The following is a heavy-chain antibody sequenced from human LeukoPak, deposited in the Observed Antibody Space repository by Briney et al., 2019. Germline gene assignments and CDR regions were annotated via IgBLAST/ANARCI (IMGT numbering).Heavy chain of an antibody. Sequence: SETLSLTCAVYDGSFSGYYWSLIRQPPGKGLEWIGEINHSGSTNYNPSLKSRVTISVDTSKNQFSLKLSSVTAADTAVYYCARGVLRYFDWSYKATEYFQHWGQGTLVTVSS. CDR1: DGSFSGYY. J-gene: IGHJ1*01. D-gene: IGHD3-9*01. V-gene: IGHV4-34*01. CDR3: ARGVLRYFDWSYKATEYFQH. CDR2: INHSGST.